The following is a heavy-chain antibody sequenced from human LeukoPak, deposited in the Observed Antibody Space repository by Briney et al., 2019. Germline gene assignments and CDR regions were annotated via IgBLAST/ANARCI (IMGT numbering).Heavy chain of an antibody. CDR1: GGSISSYY. J-gene: IGHJ4*02. D-gene: IGHD6-13*01. CDR3: ARDQGYSSSIDY. Sequence: SETLSLTCTVSGGSISSYYWSWIRQPPGKGLEWIGYIYYSGSTNYKPSLKSRVTISVETSKNQFSLKLSSVTAADTAVYYCARDQGYSSSIDYWGQGTLVTVSS. CDR2: IYYSGST. V-gene: IGHV4-59*12.